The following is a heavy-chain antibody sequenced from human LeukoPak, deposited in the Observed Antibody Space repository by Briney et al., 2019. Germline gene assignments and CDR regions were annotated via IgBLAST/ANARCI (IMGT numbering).Heavy chain of an antibody. Sequence: GESLKISCKGSGYTFAYYWIGLVPQVPGQGLEWMGIFLPGDSEIKYSPFFEGEVTISVAKSTSTTSLQWSSLKGSDTAIYYCARHGLTGCNSVGCYKYLHYYGMDVWGQGTTVIVSS. J-gene: IGHJ6*02. CDR3: ARHGLTGCNSVGCYKYLHYYGMDV. D-gene: IGHD2-8*02. CDR2: FLPGDSEI. V-gene: IGHV5-51*01. CDR1: GYTFAYYW.